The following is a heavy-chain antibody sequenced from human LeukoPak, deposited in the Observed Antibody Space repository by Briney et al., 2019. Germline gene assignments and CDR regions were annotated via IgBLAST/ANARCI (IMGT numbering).Heavy chain of an antibody. J-gene: IGHJ6*02. CDR2: ISYDGSNK. Sequence: GGSLRLSCAASGFTFSSYAMHWVRQAPGKGLEGVAVISYDGSNKYYADSVKGRFTISRDNSKNTLYLQMNSLRAEDTAVYYCARSIDVTYYYYGMDVWGQGITVTVSS. D-gene: IGHD2/OR15-2a*01. V-gene: IGHV3-30-3*01. CDR1: GFTFSSYA. CDR3: ARSIDVTYYYYGMDV.